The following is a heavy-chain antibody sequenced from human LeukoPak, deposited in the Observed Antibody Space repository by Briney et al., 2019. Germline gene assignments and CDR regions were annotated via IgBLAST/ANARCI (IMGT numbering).Heavy chain of an antibody. CDR2: ISSSGSNI. V-gene: IGHV3-48*03. CDR1: GFTFSSYE. Sequence: PGGSLRLSCAASGFTFSSYETKWVRQAPGKGLEWVSYISSSGSNIYYADSVKGRFTISRDNAKDSLYLQMNTLRAEDTAVYYCARDAMVRGVISRWDYWGQGTLVTVSS. CDR3: ARDAMVRGVISRWDY. J-gene: IGHJ4*02. D-gene: IGHD3-10*01.